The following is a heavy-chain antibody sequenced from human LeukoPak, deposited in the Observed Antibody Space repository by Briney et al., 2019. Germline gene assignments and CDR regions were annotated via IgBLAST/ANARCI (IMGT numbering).Heavy chain of an antibody. CDR1: GFTSSSQT. J-gene: IGHJ5*02. CDR2: FSGSGSNT. V-gene: IGHV3-23*01. CDR3: AKGTSGSYYH. Sequence: PGGSLRLSCAASGFTSSSQTMDWVRQAPGKGLEWVSGFSGSGSNTYYVDSVKGRLTISRDNSKNTLYLQMNSLRVEDTAVYYCAKGTSGSYYHWGQGTLVTVSS. D-gene: IGHD1-26*01.